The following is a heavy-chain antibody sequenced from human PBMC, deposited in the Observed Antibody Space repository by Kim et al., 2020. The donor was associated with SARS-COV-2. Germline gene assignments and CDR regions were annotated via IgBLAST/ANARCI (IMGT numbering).Heavy chain of an antibody. J-gene: IGHJ5*02. CDR2: INHSGST. V-gene: IGHV4-34*01. Sequence: SETLSLTCAVYGGSFSGYYWSWIRQPPGKGLEWIGEINHSGSTNYNLSLKSRVTISVDTSKNQFSLKLSSVTAADTAVYYCARVGDMVRGVIITNNWFDPWGQGTLVTVSS. D-gene: IGHD3-10*01. CDR3: ARVGDMVRGVIITNNWFDP. CDR1: GGSFSGYY.